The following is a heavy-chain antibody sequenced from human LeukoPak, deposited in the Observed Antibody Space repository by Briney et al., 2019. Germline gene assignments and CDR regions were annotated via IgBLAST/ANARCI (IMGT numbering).Heavy chain of an antibody. CDR3: ARDENDDYLGGLDY. Sequence: PGGSLRLSCAASGFTFSSYAMHWVRQAPGKGLEWVAVISYDGSNKYYADSVKGRFTVSRDNSKNTLYLQMNSLRAEDTAVYYCARDENDDYLGGLDYWGQGALVTVSS. D-gene: IGHD3-16*01. V-gene: IGHV3-30-3*01. CDR2: ISYDGSNK. CDR1: GFTFSSYA. J-gene: IGHJ4*02.